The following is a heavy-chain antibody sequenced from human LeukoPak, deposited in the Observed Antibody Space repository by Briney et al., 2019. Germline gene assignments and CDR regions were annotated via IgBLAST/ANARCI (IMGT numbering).Heavy chain of an antibody. J-gene: IGHJ4*02. V-gene: IGHV4-59*01. D-gene: IGHD5-24*01. CDR3: ARDDGYRAIDY. CDR1: GGSISSYY. Sequence: PSETLSLTCTVSGGSISSYYWSWIRQPPGKGLEWIGYIYYSGSTHYNHSLKRRVTISVDTSKNQFSLKLSSVTAADTAVYYCARDDGYRAIDYWGQGTLVTVSS. CDR2: IYYSGST.